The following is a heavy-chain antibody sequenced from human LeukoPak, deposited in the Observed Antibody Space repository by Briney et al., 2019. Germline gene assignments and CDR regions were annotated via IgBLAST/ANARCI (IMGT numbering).Heavy chain of an antibody. D-gene: IGHD6-6*01. Sequence: SQTLSLTCTVSGGSISSGSDYWSWIRQPAGTGLEWIGRIYTSGSTNYNPSLKSRVTISVDTSKNQFSLKLSSVTAADTAVYYCARRSGVTIAARGWFDPWGQGTLVTVSS. CDR1: GGSISSGSDY. CDR2: IYTSGST. J-gene: IGHJ5*02. CDR3: ARRSGVTIAARGWFDP. V-gene: IGHV4-61*02.